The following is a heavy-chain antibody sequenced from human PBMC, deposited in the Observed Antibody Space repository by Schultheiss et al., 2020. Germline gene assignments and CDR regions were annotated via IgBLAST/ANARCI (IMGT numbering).Heavy chain of an antibody. CDR1: GGSFSGYY. CDR3: ARHLDLVAAPIYGMDV. D-gene: IGHD6-6*01. J-gene: IGHJ6*02. V-gene: IGHV4-59*08. Sequence: SETLSLTCAVYGGSFSGYYWSWIRQPPGKGLEWIGYIYYSGSTNYNPSLKSRVTMSVDTSKNQFSLKLSSVTAADTAVYYCARHLDLVAAPIYGMDVWGQGTTVTVSS. CDR2: IYYSGST.